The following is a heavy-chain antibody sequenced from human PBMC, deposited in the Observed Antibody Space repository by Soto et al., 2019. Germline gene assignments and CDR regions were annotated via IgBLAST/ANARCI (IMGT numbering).Heavy chain of an antibody. CDR3: ARHNGPLYVGYYYDMDV. CDR1: GGSISSSSYY. V-gene: IGHV4-39*01. CDR2: IYYSGYT. J-gene: IGHJ6*02. Sequence: QLQLQESGPGLVKPSETLSLTCTVSGGSISSSSYYWGWIRQPPGKGLEWIGSIYYSGYTYYNPSLQRRFTISVDPSKNQFSLTLSSVTAADTAVYYCARHNGPLYVGYYYDMDVWGQGTTVTVSS. D-gene: IGHD3-16*01.